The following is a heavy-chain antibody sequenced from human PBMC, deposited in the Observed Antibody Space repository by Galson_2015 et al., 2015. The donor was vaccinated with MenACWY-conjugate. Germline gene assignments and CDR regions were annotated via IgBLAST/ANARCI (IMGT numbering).Heavy chain of an antibody. D-gene: IGHD6-13*01. Sequence: SVKVSCKASGYTFTSYAMHWVRQAPGQRLEWMGWINAGNGNTKYSQKFQGRVTITRDTSASTAYMELSSLRSEDTAVYYCARELLTRGPYSSSWPYYYYGMDVWGQGTTVTVSS. V-gene: IGHV1-3*01. CDR3: ARELLTRGPYSSSWPYYYYGMDV. CDR1: GYTFTSYA. J-gene: IGHJ6*02. CDR2: INAGNGNT.